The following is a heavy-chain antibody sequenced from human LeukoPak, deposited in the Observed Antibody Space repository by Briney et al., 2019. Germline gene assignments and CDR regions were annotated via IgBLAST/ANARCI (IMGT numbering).Heavy chain of an antibody. CDR1: GGSISSYH. CDR3: AGVVPGANAGSYVDY. Sequence: SETLSPTCTVAGGSISSYHWSWIRQPAGKGLEWIGPIYTIGSTNYNPSLKSRVTVSVDTSKNQFSLKLSSVTAADTAVYYCAGVVPGANAGSYVDYWGQGTLVTVSS. CDR2: IYTIGST. J-gene: IGHJ4*02. D-gene: IGHD2-2*01. V-gene: IGHV4-4*07.